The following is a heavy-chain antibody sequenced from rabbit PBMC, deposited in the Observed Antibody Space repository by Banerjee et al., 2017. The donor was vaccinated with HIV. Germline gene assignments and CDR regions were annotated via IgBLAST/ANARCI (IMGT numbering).Heavy chain of an antibody. D-gene: IGHD7-1*01. J-gene: IGHJ4*01. CDR3: ARIGYPGYGLDL. Sequence: QEQLVESGGGLVQPGGSLKLSCKASGFDFSSYGVSWVRQAPGKGLEWIGYIDPVFGSTYYASWVKGRFTISSHNAQNTLYLQLNSLTAADTATYFCARIGYPGYGLDLWGPGTLVTVS. CDR2: IDPVFGST. CDR1: GFDFSSYG. V-gene: IGHV1S47*01.